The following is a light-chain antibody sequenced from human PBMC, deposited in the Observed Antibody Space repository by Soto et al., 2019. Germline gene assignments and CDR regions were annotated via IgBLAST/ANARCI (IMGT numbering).Light chain of an antibody. CDR2: TNN. Sequence: LTQPPSASATPGQRVTISCSGSNSNIGTNTVNWYQQLPGRAPRLLIYTNNQRPSGVPQRFSGSKTGTSASLAIGGLQSEDGADYYCAAWDDSLGAYVFGTGTKVTVL. J-gene: IGLJ1*01. CDR3: AAWDDSLGAYV. CDR1: NSNIGTNT. V-gene: IGLV1-44*01.